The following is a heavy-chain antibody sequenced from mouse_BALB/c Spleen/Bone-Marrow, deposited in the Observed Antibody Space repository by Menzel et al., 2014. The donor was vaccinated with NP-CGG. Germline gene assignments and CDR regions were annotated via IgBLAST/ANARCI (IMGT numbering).Heavy chain of an antibody. V-gene: IGHV1S29*02. Sequence: DVKLQESGPELVKPGASVKISCKAPGYTFTDYNMHWVKQSHGRSLEWIGYIYPYNGGTGYNQKFKSKATLTVDNSSSTAYMELRSLTSEDSAVYYCARGWLLSWFAYWGQGTLVTVSA. CDR2: IYPYNGGT. J-gene: IGHJ3*01. D-gene: IGHD2-3*01. CDR3: ARGWLLSWFAY. CDR1: GYTFTDYN.